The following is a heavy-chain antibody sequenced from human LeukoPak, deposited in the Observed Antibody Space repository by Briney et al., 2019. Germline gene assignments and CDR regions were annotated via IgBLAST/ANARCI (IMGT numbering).Heavy chain of an antibody. CDR3: AKAELILNYYRYFGMDV. CDR1: GFTFSSYA. D-gene: IGHD1-26*01. J-gene: IGHJ6*02. Sequence: GESLRLSCAASGFTFSSYAMSWVRQAPGKGLEWVSFISGSGDSTYYADPVKGRFTISRDNSKNTLYLQMNSLGAEDTAVYFCAKAELILNYYRYFGMDVWGQGTTVTVSS. CDR2: ISGSGDST. V-gene: IGHV3-23*01.